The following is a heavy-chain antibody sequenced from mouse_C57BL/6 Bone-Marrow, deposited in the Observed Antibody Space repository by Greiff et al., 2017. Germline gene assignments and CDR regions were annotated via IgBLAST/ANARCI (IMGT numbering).Heavy chain of an antibody. J-gene: IGHJ2*02. CDR2: ISDGGSYT. D-gene: IGHD2-3*01. V-gene: IGHV5-4*01. CDR3: AGEGGYYAGRDY. Sequence: EVQLVESGGGLVKPGGSLKLSCAASGFTFSSYAMSWVRQTPEKRLEWVATISDGGSYTYYPDHVKGRFTFSRDTAKNNLYLQMSHLKTEDTAMDYCAGEGGYYAGRDYWGQGTSLTVSA. CDR1: GFTFSSYA.